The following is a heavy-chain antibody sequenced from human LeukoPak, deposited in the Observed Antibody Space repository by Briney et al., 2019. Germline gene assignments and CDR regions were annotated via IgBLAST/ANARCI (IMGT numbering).Heavy chain of an antibody. CDR3: ARDLQTFIVATTSIDY. J-gene: IGHJ4*02. CDR2: ISYDGSNK. D-gene: IGHD5-12*01. Sequence: GGSLRLSCAASGFTFSSYAMHWVRQAPGNGLEWVAVISYDGSNKYYADSVKGRFTISRDNSKNTLYLQMNSLRAEDTAVYYCARDLQTFIVATTSIDYWGQGTLVTVSS. V-gene: IGHV3-30*04. CDR1: GFTFSSYA.